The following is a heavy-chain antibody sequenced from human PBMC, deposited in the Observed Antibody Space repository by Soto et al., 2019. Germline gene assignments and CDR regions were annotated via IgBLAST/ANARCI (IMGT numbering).Heavy chain of an antibody. CDR2: ISGSGAAT. CDR3: AKETSIYFDARAQSDWFDP. J-gene: IGHJ5*02. V-gene: IGHV3-23*01. D-gene: IGHD3-9*01. CDR1: GFSFKSYG. Sequence: QSGGSLRLSCAATGFSFKSYGMSWVRQAPSQGLEWVSRISGSGAATEYADSVKGRFIISRDNSKNLVYLQMNNVRAEDTAVYYCAKETSIYFDARAQSDWFDPSGQGSQVTVSS.